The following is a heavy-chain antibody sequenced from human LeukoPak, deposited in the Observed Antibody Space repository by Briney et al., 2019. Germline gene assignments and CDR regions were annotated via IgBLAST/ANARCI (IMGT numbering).Heavy chain of an antibody. V-gene: IGHV4-34*01. CDR2: INHSGST. Sequence: PSETLSLTCAVYGGSFSGYYWSWIRQPPGKGLEWIGEINHSGSTNYNPSLKSRVTISVDTSKNQFPLKLSSVTAADTAVYYCARRRRLGAAAGGLGFDYWGQGTLVTVSS. D-gene: IGHD6-13*01. CDR3: ARRRRLGAAAGGLGFDY. J-gene: IGHJ4*02. CDR1: GGSFSGYY.